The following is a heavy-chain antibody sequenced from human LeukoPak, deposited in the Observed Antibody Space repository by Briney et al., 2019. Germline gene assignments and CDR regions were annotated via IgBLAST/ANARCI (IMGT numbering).Heavy chain of an antibody. CDR3: ARVHRYSYGYFGAFDF. J-gene: IGHJ3*01. CDR2: MYHSGST. D-gene: IGHD5-18*01. CDR1: GYSISSGYY. Sequence: NPSETLSLTCSVSGYSISSGYYWGWIRQPPGKGLEWIGSMYHSGSTYYNPSLKSRVTISVDTSKNQFSLKLSSVTAADTAVYYCARVHRYSYGYFGAFDFWGQGTMVTVSS. V-gene: IGHV4-38-2*02.